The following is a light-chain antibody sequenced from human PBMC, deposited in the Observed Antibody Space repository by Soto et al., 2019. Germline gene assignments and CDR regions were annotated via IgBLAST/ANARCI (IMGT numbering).Light chain of an antibody. Sequence: EIVLTQSPGTLSLSPGERATLSCRASESLSSSYLAWYQQRPGQAPRLVMYAASTKATGIPDRFSGGGSGRDLTRTIGRLEPEDLCVYFGQQFAGSPLTFGGGIKVEIK. CDR1: ESLSSSY. J-gene: IGKJ4*01. CDR3: QQFAGSPLT. V-gene: IGKV3-20*01. CDR2: AAS.